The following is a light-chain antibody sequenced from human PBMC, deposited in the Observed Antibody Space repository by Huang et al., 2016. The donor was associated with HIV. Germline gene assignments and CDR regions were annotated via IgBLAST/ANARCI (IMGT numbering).Light chain of an antibody. J-gene: IGKJ4*01. Sequence: EVVMTQSPATLSVSPGERATLSCRASQSVGSNLAWYQQRPGRAPRLLIYGASMRATGVPVRFSGSGSGTDFTLTISSLQSEDFAIYYCQRYNDWLSLTFGGGTRVEIK. V-gene: IGKV3-15*01. CDR2: GAS. CDR1: QSVGSN. CDR3: QRYNDWLSLT.